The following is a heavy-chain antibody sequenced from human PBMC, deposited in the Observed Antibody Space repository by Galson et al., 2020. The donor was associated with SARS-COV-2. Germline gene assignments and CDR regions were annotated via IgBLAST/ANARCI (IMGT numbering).Heavy chain of an antibody. CDR1: GASIVSHY. J-gene: IGHJ3*02. D-gene: IGHD2-8*02. CDR3: ARRLVGGTKGAIDI. V-gene: IGHV4-59*11. CDR2: VLHTGSV. Sequence: ASETLSLTCIVSGASIVSHYWSWVRQPPGKAPEWIGYVLHTGSVDYNPSLKSRVTMSVDGSENQFSLRLTSVTAADTAVYYCARRLVGGTKGAIDIWGPGAAVTVSS.